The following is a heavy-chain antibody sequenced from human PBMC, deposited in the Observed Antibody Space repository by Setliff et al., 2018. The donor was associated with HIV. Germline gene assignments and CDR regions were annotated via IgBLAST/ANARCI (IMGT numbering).Heavy chain of an antibody. V-gene: IGHV3-48*03. J-gene: IGHJ4*02. CDR2: IRSSGSPI. D-gene: IGHD2-2*01. CDR1: GFTFRGYE. Sequence: PGGSLRLSCAASGFTFRGYEMNWVRQAPGKGLEWVSYIRSSGSPIYYADAVKGRFTISRDNAKKSLYRQMNSLRAEDTAVYYCARELDCSGASCYDLDYWGQGTLVTVSS. CDR3: ARELDCSGASCYDLDY.